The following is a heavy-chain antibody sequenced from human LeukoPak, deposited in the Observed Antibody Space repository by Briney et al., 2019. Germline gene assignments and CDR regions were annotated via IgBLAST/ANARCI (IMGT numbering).Heavy chain of an antibody. V-gene: IGHV4-59*01. CDR2: IYYSGST. J-gene: IGHJ5*02. Sequence: PSETLSLTCTVSGGSISSYYWSWIRQPPGKGLEWIGYIYYSGSTNYNPSLKSRVTISVDTSKNQFSLKLSSVTAADTAVYYCAGGSRREGGNWFDPWGQGTLVTVSS. CDR3: AGGSRREGGNWFDP. CDR1: GGSISSYY.